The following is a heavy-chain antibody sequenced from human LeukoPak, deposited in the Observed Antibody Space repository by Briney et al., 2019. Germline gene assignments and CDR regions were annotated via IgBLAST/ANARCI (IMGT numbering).Heavy chain of an antibody. CDR1: GGSFSGYY. V-gene: IGHV4-34*01. Sequence: SETLSLTCAVYGGSFSGYYWSWIRQPPGKGLEWIGEINHSGSTNYNPSLKSRVTISVDTSKNQFSLKLSSVTAADTAVYYCARRKLERGEIDYWGEGTLVTVSS. CDR2: INHSGST. J-gene: IGHJ4*02. D-gene: IGHD1-1*01. CDR3: ARRKLERGEIDY.